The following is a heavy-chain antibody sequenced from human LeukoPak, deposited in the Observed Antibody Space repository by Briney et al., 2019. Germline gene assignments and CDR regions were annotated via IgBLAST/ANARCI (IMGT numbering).Heavy chain of an antibody. D-gene: IGHD3-3*01. CDR3: ARGGTIFGVVIITPYNWFDP. V-gene: IGHV4-59*12. CDR1: GGSISSYY. Sequence: SETLSLTCTVSGGSISSYYWSWIRQPPGKGLEWIGYIYYSGSTNYNPSLKSRVTISVDTSKNQFSLKLSSVTAADTAVYYCARGGTIFGVVIITPYNWFDPWGQGTLVTVSS. J-gene: IGHJ5*02. CDR2: IYYSGST.